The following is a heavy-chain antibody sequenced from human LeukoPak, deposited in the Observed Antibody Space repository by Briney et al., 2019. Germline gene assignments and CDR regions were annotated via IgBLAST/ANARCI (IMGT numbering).Heavy chain of an antibody. V-gene: IGHV3-64*01. J-gene: IGHJ5*02. CDR2: ISSNGGST. D-gene: IGHD4-23*01. CDR1: GFTFSSYA. CDR3: ARDRKYGYGGKGPFDP. Sequence: GGSLRLSCAASGFTFSSYAMHWVRRAPGKGLEYVSAISSNGGSTYYANSVKGRFTISRDNSKNTLYLQMGSLRAEDMAVYYCARDRKYGYGGKGPFDPWGQGTLVTVSS.